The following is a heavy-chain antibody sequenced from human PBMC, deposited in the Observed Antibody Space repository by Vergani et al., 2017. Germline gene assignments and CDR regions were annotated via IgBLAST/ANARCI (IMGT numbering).Heavy chain of an antibody. CDR3: ARVPYDFWSGYYQAYYGMDV. D-gene: IGHD3-3*01. Sequence: QVQLQESGPGLVKPSETLSLTCTVSGGPISSYYWSWIRQPPGKGLEWIGYIYYSGSTNYNPSLKSRVTISVDTSKNQFSLKLSSVTAADTAVYYCARVPYDFWSGYYQAYYGMDVGGQGTTVTVSS. J-gene: IGHJ6*02. CDR2: IYYSGST. V-gene: IGHV4-59*01. CDR1: GGPISSYY.